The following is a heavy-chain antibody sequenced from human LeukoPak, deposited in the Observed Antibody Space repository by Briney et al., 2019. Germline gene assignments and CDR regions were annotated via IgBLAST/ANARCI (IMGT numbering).Heavy chain of an antibody. CDR1: GDPISSRSYY. CDR2: IFYRGST. J-gene: IGHJ6*03. CDR3: ARAGFRALGAILYYDRGLLGYMDV. D-gene: IGHD3-22*01. Sequence: PSETLSLTCTVSGDPISSRSYYWDWIRQPPGGGLEWIGSIFYRGSTYYNPSLKSRVTISLDTSKNQFSLKLSSVTAADTAVYYCARAGFRALGAILYYDRGLLGYMDVWGKGTTVTVSS. V-gene: IGHV4-39*07.